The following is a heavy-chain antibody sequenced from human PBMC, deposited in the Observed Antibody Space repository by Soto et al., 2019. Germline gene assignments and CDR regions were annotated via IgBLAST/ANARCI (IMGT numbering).Heavy chain of an antibody. V-gene: IGHV1-69*02. CDR2: IIPILGIA. Sequence: QVQLVQSGAEVKKPGSSMKVSCKASGGTFSSYTISWVRHAPGQGLEWMGRIIPILGIANYAQKFQGRVTITADKSTSTAYMELSSLRSEDTAVYYCARGSRVTPFDYWGQGTLVTVSS. D-gene: IGHD3-10*01. CDR3: ARGSRVTPFDY. J-gene: IGHJ4*02. CDR1: GGTFSSYT.